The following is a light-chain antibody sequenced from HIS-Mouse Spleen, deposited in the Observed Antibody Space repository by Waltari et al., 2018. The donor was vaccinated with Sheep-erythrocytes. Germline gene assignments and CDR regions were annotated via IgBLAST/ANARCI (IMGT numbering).Light chain of an antibody. J-gene: IGLJ3*02. CDR2: EVS. V-gene: IGLV2-8*01. CDR3: SSYAGSNNWV. Sequence: QSALTQPPSASGSPGQSVTISCTGTSSDVGGSNYVSWYQPHPGTAPKLMIYEVSKRPSGDPDRFSGSKSGNTASLTVSGLQAEDEADYYCSSYAGSNNWVFGGGTKLTVL. CDR1: SSDVGGSNY.